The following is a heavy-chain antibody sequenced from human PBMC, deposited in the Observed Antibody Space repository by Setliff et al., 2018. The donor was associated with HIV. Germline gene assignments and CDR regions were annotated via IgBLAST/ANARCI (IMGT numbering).Heavy chain of an antibody. CDR2: ISAYDGGT. J-gene: IGHJ3*02. V-gene: IGHV1-18*01. CDR1: GYTFTSYG. Sequence: WASVKVSCKASGYTFTSYGISWVRQAPGQGLEWMGWISAYDGGTNFAQKFQGRVTLTTDTSTRTGYMEMRSLKSDDTAVYYCARRSTFNAFDIWGQGTMVTVSS. CDR3: ARRSTFNAFDI.